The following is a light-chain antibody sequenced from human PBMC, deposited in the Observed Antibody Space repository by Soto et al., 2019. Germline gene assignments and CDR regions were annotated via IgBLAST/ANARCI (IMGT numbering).Light chain of an antibody. CDR3: QQRSNWPWT. V-gene: IGKV3-11*01. J-gene: IGKJ1*01. CDR1: QSISSY. Sequence: VLTQSPGTLSLSPGERATLSCRASQSISSYLAWYQQKPGQAPRLLIYDASNRATGIPARFSGSGSGTDFTLTISSLEPEDFAVYYCQQRSNWPWTFGQGTKVDIK. CDR2: DAS.